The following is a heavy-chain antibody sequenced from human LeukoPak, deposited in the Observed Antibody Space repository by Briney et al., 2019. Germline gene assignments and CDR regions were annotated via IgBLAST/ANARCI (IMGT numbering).Heavy chain of an antibody. CDR2: INPYSGGT. CDR3: VTGYRVRVY. D-gene: IGHD5-12*01. CDR1: GYTFSDSN. J-gene: IGHJ4*02. V-gene: IGHV1-2*02. Sequence: ASVTVSCEASGYTFSDSNLNWVRQAPGQGLEWMGWINPYSGGTNYAEKFQGRVAMTRDTSISTAYMELSRLGSDDTAVFYCVTGYRVRVYWGQRTLVTVSS.